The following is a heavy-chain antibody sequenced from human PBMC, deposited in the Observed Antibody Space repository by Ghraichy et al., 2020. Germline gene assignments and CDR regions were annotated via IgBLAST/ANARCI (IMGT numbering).Heavy chain of an antibody. Sequence: ESLNISCTVSGGSISSYYWSWIRQPPGKGLEWIGYIYYSGSTNYNPSLKSRVTISVDTSKNQFSLKLSSVTAADTAVYYCARLDGYCSGGSCYNWFDPWGQGTLVTVSS. D-gene: IGHD2-15*01. CDR1: GGSISSYY. CDR2: IYYSGST. CDR3: ARLDGYCSGGSCYNWFDP. V-gene: IGHV4-59*08. J-gene: IGHJ5*02.